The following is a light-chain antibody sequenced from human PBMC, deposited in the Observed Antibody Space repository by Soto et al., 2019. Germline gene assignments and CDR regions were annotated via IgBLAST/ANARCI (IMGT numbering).Light chain of an antibody. CDR3: QDYSKWPLFT. V-gene: IGKV3-15*01. CDR1: QSVGRN. J-gene: IGKJ3*01. CDR2: AAS. Sequence: EIVVTQSPGILSVSPGDRATLSCRASQSVGRNLAWYQQKPGQAPTLLIYAASTRATGLPARFSGSGSGTDFTLTISSLQSEDVAVYYCQDYSKWPLFTFGPGTRVDIK.